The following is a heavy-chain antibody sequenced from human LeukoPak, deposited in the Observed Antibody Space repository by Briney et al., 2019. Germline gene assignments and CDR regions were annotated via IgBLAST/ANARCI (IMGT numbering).Heavy chain of an antibody. D-gene: IGHD3-10*01. J-gene: IGHJ6*03. CDR3: AKGLGPLVRGVVPRTYYMDV. V-gene: IGHV3-30*02. CDR2: ITYDGSSE. Sequence: PGGSLRLSCAGSGFTFSSYGIHWVRQLPGKGPEWVAIITYDGSSEFYADSVKGRFKISRDNSKNTVNLQMNSLGVEDTAVYYCAKGLGPLVRGVVPRTYYMDVWGRGTTVTVS. CDR1: GFTFSSYG.